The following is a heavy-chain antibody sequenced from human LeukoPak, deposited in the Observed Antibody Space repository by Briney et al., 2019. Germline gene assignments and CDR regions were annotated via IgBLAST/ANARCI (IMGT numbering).Heavy chain of an antibody. CDR3: ARTLDTRRYIVRRPYSMDV. CDR2: INHSGST. V-gene: IGHV4-34*01. J-gene: IGHJ6*02. Sequence: NTSETLSLTCAVYGGSFSGYYWNWIRQPPGKGLEWIGEINHSGSTTYNRSLKSRVTISLDTSKNQFSLKLSSVTAADTAVYYCARTLDTRRYIVRRPYSMDVWGQGTTVTVSS. CDR1: GGSFSGYY. D-gene: IGHD3-16*02.